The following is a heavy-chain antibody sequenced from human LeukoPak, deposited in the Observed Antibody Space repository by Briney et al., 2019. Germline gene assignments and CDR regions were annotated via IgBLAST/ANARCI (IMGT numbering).Heavy chain of an antibody. CDR3: ARTLTRYFDWLPYY. D-gene: IGHD3-9*01. CDR2: INPNSGGT. CDR1: GYTFTGYY. V-gene: IGHV1-2*02. Sequence: GASVKVSCKASGYTFTGYYMHWVRQAPGQGLEWMGWINPNSGGTNYAQKFQGRVTMTRDTSISTAYMELSRLRSDDAAVYYCARTLTRYFDWLPYYWGQGTLVTVSS. J-gene: IGHJ4*02.